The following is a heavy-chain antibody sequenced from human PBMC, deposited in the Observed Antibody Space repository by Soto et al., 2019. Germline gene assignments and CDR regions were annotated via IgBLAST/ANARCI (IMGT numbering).Heavy chain of an antibody. Sequence: KPSESLSLTCTVSGCSISSGEYYWSWIRQPPGKGLVWIGYIYYSGSTNYNPSLKSRVTISVDTSKNQFSLKLSSVTAADTAVYYCARRGAYSKDAFDIWGQGTMVTVSS. CDR1: GCSISSGEYY. CDR3: ARRGAYSKDAFDI. J-gene: IGHJ3*02. CDR2: IYYSGST. V-gene: IGHV4-61*08. D-gene: IGHD2-21*01.